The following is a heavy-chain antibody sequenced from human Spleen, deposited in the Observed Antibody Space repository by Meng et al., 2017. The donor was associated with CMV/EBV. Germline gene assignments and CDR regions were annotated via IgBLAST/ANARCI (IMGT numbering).Heavy chain of an antibody. Sequence: GESLKISCEASGFTFSSHGMYWVRQAPGKGLQWVASIRYDASNKYYADSVKGRFTISRDNSKNTLYLQMSSLRREDTALYYCAKGGVPAAFDYWGQGTLVTVSS. J-gene: IGHJ4*02. V-gene: IGHV3-30*02. CDR1: GFTFSSHG. D-gene: IGHD2-2*01. CDR2: IRYDASNK. CDR3: AKGGVPAAFDY.